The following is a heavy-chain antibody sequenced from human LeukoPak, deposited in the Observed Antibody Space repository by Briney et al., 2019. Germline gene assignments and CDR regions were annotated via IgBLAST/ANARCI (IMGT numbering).Heavy chain of an antibody. V-gene: IGHV1-8*01. J-gene: IGHJ5*02. D-gene: IGHD6-13*01. CDR3: ARGGLAAADFSWNWFDP. CDR1: GYTFTSYD. Sequence: APVKVSCKASGYTFTSYDINWVRQATGQGLEWMGWMNPNSGNTGYAQKFQGRVTMTRNTSISTAYMELSSLRSEDTAVYYCARGGLAAADFSWNWFDPWGQGTLVTVSS. CDR2: MNPNSGNT.